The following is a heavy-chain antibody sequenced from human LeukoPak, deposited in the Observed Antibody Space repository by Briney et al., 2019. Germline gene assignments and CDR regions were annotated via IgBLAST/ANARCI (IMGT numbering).Heavy chain of an antibody. Sequence: GGSLRLSCAASGFTFSHYWMSWVRQAPGKGLEWVANIKHDGSEKYYVGSVKGRFTISRDNAENSLYLQMNSLEAEDTAVYFCARVYDSGSYYDGTDYWGQGALVTVSS. V-gene: IGHV3-7*03. J-gene: IGHJ4*02. CDR3: ARVYDSGSYYDGTDY. CDR1: GFTFSHYW. D-gene: IGHD3-22*01. CDR2: IKHDGSEK.